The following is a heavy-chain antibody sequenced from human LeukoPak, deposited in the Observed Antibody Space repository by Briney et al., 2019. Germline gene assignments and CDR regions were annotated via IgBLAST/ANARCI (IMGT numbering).Heavy chain of an antibody. V-gene: IGHV4-39*07. CDR1: GGSISSSSYY. J-gene: IGHJ3*02. CDR2: IYYSGST. Sequence: SETLSLTCTVSGGSISSSSYYWGWIRQPPGKGLEWIGSIYYSGSTYYNPSLKSRVTISVDTSKNQFSLKLSSVTAADTAVYYCARDTRVITDDGAFDIWGQGTMVTVSS. D-gene: IGHD3-22*01. CDR3: ARDTRVITDDGAFDI.